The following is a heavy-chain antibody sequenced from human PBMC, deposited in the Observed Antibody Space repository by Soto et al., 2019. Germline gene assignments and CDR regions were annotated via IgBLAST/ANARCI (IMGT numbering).Heavy chain of an antibody. CDR2: LNAGNGDT. CDR3: ARQGIPYNSGSGDYFYYYYNYMDV. J-gene: IGHJ6*03. D-gene: IGHD3-10*01. Sequence: QAQLEQSGAEVKKPGASVKISCKASGYTFTNYAVHWLRQAPGQGLEWVGWLNAGNGDTKYSPTFQGRVTITSDTSASTAYMELSSLRSEDTAVYYCARQGIPYNSGSGDYFYYYYNYMDVWGKGTTVTVSS. V-gene: IGHV1-3*01. CDR1: GYTFTNYA.